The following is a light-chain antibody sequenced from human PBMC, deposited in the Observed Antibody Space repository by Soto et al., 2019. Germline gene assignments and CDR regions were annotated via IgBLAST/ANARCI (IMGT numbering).Light chain of an antibody. Sequence: DIGRTQSPATLSVSPGDRATLSCRASQSFSSNLACYQQKPGQAPRLLIYGASTRATGIPATFSSSGSGTEFTLTISSLQSDDFAVYFRQQYNNWPPWTFGQGTKVEIK. CDR3: QQYNNWPPWT. CDR2: GAS. V-gene: IGKV3-15*01. CDR1: QSFSSN. J-gene: IGKJ1*01.